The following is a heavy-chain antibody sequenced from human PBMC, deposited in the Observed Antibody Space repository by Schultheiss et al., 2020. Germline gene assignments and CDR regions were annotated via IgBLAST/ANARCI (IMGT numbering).Heavy chain of an antibody. CDR3: ASSSVGFGNRGLQHDY. V-gene: IGHV3-72*01. J-gene: IGHJ4*02. Sequence: GGSLRLSCAASGFTFSNAWMSWVRQAPGKGLEWVGRIRNKANSYTTEYAASVKGRFTVSRDDSKTSLYLQMNSLRAEDTAVYYCASSSVGFGNRGLQHDYWGQGTLVTVSS. D-gene: IGHD5-24*01. CDR1: GFTFSNAW. CDR2: IRNKANSYTT.